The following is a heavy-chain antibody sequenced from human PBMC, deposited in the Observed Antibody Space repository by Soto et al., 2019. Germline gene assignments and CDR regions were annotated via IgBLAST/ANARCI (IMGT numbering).Heavy chain of an antibody. CDR2: IYYIGST. D-gene: IGHD3-22*01. CDR3: AESGFP. J-gene: IGHJ5*02. V-gene: IGHV4-31*01. CDR1: GGSISSGGYY. Sequence: QVQLQESGPGLVKPSQTLSLTCTVSGGSISSGGYYWNWIRQHPGKGLEWIGYIYYIGSTYYNPSLKSPVTQSLDTSKDPFSPKASPVTAADTAGFYRAESGFPWGQGTLV.